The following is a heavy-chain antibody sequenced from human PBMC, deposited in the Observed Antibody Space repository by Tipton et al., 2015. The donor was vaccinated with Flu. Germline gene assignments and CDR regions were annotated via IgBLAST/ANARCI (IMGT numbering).Heavy chain of an antibody. CDR3: SRRDYSNYVSDPKCWFDP. J-gene: IGHJ5*02. V-gene: IGHV4-38-2*01. CDR2: VSRTGST. D-gene: IGHD4-11*01. CDR1: GYSNSSDFY. Sequence: TLSLTCAVSGYSNSSDFYWAWIRPFPGKGLEWIGTVSRTGSTIYNPSLKSRVTISIDTSKNQFSLNIRSVTAADTAVYYCSRRDYSNYVSDPKCWFDPWGQGILVTVSS.